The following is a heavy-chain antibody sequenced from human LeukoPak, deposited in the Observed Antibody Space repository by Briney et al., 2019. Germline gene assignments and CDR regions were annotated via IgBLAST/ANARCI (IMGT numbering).Heavy chain of an antibody. CDR2: INPSGGST. V-gene: IGHV1-46*01. CDR3: TTGPTLGGRIKYYYMDV. CDR1: GYTFTGYY. Sequence: GASVKVSCKASGYTFTGYYMHWVRQAPGQGLEWMGIINPSGGSTSYAQKFQGRVTMTRDTSTSTVYMELSSLKTEDTAVYYCTTGPTLGGRIKYYYMDVWGKGTTVTISS. J-gene: IGHJ6*03. D-gene: IGHD3-16*01.